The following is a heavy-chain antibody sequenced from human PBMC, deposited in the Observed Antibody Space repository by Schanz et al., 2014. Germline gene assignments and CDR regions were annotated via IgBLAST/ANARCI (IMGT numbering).Heavy chain of an antibody. CDR3: ARTYSGSKLGYGMDV. CDR2: ISWGGSTT. CDR1: GFTFSIYS. Sequence: EVRLVESGGGLVVPGGSLRLSCSGSGFTFSIYSMNWVRQAPGKGLEGISYISWGGSTTYYADSVKGRFTISRDDAKSSLYLQMNSLRDGATAVYYCARTYSGSKLGYGMDVWGQGTTVTVSS. J-gene: IGHJ6*02. D-gene: IGHD5-12*01. V-gene: IGHV3-48*02.